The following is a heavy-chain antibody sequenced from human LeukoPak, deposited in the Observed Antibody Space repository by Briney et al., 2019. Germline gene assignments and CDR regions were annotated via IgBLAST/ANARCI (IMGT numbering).Heavy chain of an antibody. CDR3: AKSGVIVMVAGSYYIDY. CDR1: GFTFSNYA. J-gene: IGHJ4*02. CDR2: ISGSGERT. Sequence: GGSLRLSCAASGFTFSNYAMRWVSQAPGKGLEWVSAISGSGERTWYADPVKGRFTISRDNSKNTLYLQMNSLRAEDTAMYFCAKSGVIVMVAGSYYIDYWGQGTLVTVSS. V-gene: IGHV3-23*01. D-gene: IGHD2-21*01.